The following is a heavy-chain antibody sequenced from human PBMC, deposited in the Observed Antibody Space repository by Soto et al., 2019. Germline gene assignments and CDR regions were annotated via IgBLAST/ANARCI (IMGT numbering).Heavy chain of an antibody. J-gene: IGHJ4*02. V-gene: IGHV4-39*01. D-gene: IGHD6-19*01. CDR3: ARHVPRIAVAGFFDY. CDR1: GGSISSSSYY. Sequence: PSETLSLTCTVSGGSISSSSYYWGWIRQPPGKGLEWIGSIYYSGSTYYNPSLKSRVTISVDTSKNQFSLKLSSVTAADTAVYYCARHVPRIAVAGFFDYWGQGTLVTVSS. CDR2: IYYSGST.